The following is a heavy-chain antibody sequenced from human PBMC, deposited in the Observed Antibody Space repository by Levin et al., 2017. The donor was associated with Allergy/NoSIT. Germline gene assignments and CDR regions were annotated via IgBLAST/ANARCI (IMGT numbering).Heavy chain of an antibody. CDR1: GYNFNSHG. Sequence: PAASVKVSCKTSGYNFNSHGIDWVRQAPGQGLEWMGWIGAFNGNRDYAQKFQDRVTMTADTSTSTAYLEVRSLTSADTAIYYCARTQGNIDYDTGESDYWGQGTLVTVSS. V-gene: IGHV1-18*01. CDR2: IGAFNGNR. CDR3: ARTQGNIDYDTGESDY. D-gene: IGHD3-22*01. J-gene: IGHJ4*02.